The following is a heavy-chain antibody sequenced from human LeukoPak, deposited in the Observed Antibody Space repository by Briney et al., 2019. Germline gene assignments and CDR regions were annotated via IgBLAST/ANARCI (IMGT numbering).Heavy chain of an antibody. CDR3: TRVGYIDEGIDY. Sequence: GGSLRLSCAASGFTFSSYWMSWVRQAPGKGLEWVANIKQDGSEKYYVDSVKGRSTISRDNAENSLYLQMNSLRAEDTAIYYCTRVGYIDEGIDYWGQGTLVTVSS. V-gene: IGHV3-7*04. CDR2: IKQDGSEK. J-gene: IGHJ4*02. CDR1: GFTFSSYW. D-gene: IGHD5-24*01.